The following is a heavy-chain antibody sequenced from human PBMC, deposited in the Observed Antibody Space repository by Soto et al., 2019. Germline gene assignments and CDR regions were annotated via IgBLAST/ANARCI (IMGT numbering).Heavy chain of an antibody. CDR1: GYTFTTYD. CDR2: MNPNSGNT. CDR3: ARSLPYTHLDP. V-gene: IGHV1-8*01. Sequence: QVQLVQSGAEVKKPGASVKVSCKTSGYTFTTYDINWVRQATGQGLEWMGWMNPNSGNTGYAQKFQGRVTMTRNTSISTAYMELSSPKSEDTAVYYCARSLPYTHLDPWGQGTLVTVSS. J-gene: IGHJ5*02. D-gene: IGHD4-4*01.